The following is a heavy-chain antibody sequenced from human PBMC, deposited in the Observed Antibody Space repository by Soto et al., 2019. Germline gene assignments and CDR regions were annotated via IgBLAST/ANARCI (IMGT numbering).Heavy chain of an antibody. V-gene: IGHV4-34*01. J-gene: IGHJ6*03. CDR1: GGSFSGYY. CDR3: ARVSKYYSGCSWYDYYYYYMDV. D-gene: IGHD2-15*01. CDR2: INHSGST. Sequence: PSETLSLTCAFYGGSFSGYYWSWIRQPPGKGLEWIGEINHSGSTNYNPSLKSRVTISVDTSKNQFSLKLSSVTAADTAVYYCARVSKYYSGCSWYDYYYYYMDVWGKGITVTVSS.